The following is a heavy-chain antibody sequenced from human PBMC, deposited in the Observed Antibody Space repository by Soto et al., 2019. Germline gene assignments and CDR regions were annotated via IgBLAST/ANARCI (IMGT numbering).Heavy chain of an antibody. CDR3: AKDPTYCSGNSCYEDDP. V-gene: IGHV3-48*02. CDR1: GFTVSSNY. J-gene: IGHJ5*01. Sequence: GSLRLSCAASGFTVSSNYMSWVRQAPGKGLEWVSYISSSSSTIYYADSVKGRFTISRDNAKNSLYLQMNSLRDEDTAVYYCAKDPTYCSGNSCYEDDPWSQGTPVIGSS. CDR2: ISSSSSTI. D-gene: IGHD2-2*01.